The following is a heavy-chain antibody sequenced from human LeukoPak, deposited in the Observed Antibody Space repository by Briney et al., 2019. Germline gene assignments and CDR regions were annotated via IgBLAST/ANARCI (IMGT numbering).Heavy chain of an antibody. V-gene: IGHV1-2*06. CDR2: INPNSGGT. CDR1: GYTFTSYG. J-gene: IGHJ4*02. CDR3: ARRAVAGTAFFDY. D-gene: IGHD6-19*01. Sequence: ASVKVSCKASGYTFTSYGISWVRQAPGQGLEWMGRINPNSGGTNYAQRFQGRVTMTRDTSISTAYMELSRLRSDDTAVYYCARRAVAGTAFFDYWGQGTLVTVSS.